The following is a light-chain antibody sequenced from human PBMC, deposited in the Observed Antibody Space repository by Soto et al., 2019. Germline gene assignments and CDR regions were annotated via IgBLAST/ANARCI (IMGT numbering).Light chain of an antibody. V-gene: IGKV3-11*01. Sequence: EIVLTQSPATLSLSPGERATLSCRASQSVSSYLAWYQQKPGQAPRLLIYDTSKRATGIPARFSGSGSGTDFTLTISSLQPEDFATYYCQQYHSYPITFGQGTRLEMK. J-gene: IGKJ5*01. CDR2: DTS. CDR3: QQYHSYPIT. CDR1: QSVSSY.